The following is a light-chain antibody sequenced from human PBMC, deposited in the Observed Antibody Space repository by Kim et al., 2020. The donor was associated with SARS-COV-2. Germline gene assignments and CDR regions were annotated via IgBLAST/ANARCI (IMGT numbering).Light chain of an antibody. J-gene: IGKJ4*01. CDR1: QGINNH. CDR2: GAS. Sequence: ASVGDRVTITCRASQGINNHVAWFQQKPGEAPKSLMYGASSLHSGVPSQFSGSGSGTDFTLTISSLQPDDFATYYCHQYDTLPFTFGGGTKVYIK. CDR3: HQYDTLPFT. V-gene: IGKV1-16*02.